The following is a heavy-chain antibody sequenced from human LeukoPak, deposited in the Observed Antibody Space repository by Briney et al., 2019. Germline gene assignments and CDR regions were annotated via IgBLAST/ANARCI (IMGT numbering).Heavy chain of an antibody. Sequence: ASVKVSCKASGYTFTSYAWNWVRQAPAQGLEWMGWINNNTGYPTYAQGFTGRFVFPLDTSVSTAYLQVSSLKAEDTAVYYCASARSGTPSDYYYYYMDVWGKGTTVTVSS. V-gene: IGHV7-4-1*02. CDR1: GYTFTSYA. J-gene: IGHJ6*03. CDR3: ASARSGTPSDYYYYYMDV. D-gene: IGHD1-1*01. CDR2: INNNTGYP.